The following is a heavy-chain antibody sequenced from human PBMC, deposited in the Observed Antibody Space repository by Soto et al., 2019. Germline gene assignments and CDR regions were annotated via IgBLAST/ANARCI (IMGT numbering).Heavy chain of an antibody. V-gene: IGHV4-30-4*01. J-gene: IGHJ6*02. D-gene: IGHD1-1*01. Sequence: SETLSLTCTVSGGSISSGDYYWSWIRQPPGTGLEWIGYIYYSGSTYYNPSLKSRVTISVDTSKNQFSLKLSSVTAADTAVYYCARDPRQLGAYGMDVWGQGTTVTVSS. CDR1: GGSISSGDYY. CDR2: IYYSGST. CDR3: ARDPRQLGAYGMDV.